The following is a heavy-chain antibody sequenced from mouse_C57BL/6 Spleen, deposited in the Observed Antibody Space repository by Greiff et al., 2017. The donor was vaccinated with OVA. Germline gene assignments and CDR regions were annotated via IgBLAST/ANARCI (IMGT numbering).Heavy chain of an antibody. CDR3: VRLETYYAMDY. CDR2: IRSKSNNYAT. Sequence: EVQGVESGGGLVQPKGSLKLSCAASGFSFNTYAMNWVRQAPGKGLEWVARIRSKSNNYATYYADSVKDRFTISRDDSESMLYLQMNNLKTEDTAMYYCVRLETYYAMDYWGQGTSVTVSS. CDR1: GFSFNTYA. J-gene: IGHJ4*01. V-gene: IGHV10-1*01.